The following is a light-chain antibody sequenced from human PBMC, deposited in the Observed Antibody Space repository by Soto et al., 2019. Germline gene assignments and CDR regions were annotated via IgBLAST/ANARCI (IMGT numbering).Light chain of an antibody. CDR3: CLYIGATTYV. Sequence: QSALTQPASVSGSPGQSITISCAGSSSDVGAYNFVSWYQQHPGKAPKLMIYEGHRRPSGVPDRFSGSTSVNSASLTISGLQADDEADYYCCLYIGATTYVFGTGTKLTVL. V-gene: IGLV2-23*01. CDR1: SSDVGAYNF. CDR2: EGH. J-gene: IGLJ1*01.